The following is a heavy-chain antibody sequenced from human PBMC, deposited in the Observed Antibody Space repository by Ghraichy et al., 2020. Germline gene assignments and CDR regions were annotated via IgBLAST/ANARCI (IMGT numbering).Heavy chain of an antibody. D-gene: IGHD6-19*01. J-gene: IGHJ4*02. CDR2: IYHSGST. V-gene: IGHV4-30-2*01. CDR1: GGSISSGGYS. CDR3: ARAYSSGWLFDY. Sequence: LSLTCAVSGGSISSGGYSWSWIRQPPGKGLEWIGYIYHSGSTYYNPSLKSRVTISVDRSKNQFSLKLSSVTAADTSVYYCARAYSSGWLFDYWGQGTLVTVSS.